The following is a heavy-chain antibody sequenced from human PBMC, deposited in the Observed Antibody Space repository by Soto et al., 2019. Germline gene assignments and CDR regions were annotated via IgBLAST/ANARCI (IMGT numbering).Heavy chain of an antibody. CDR3: ARDLVVVPAAQDY. J-gene: IGHJ4*02. V-gene: IGHV3-33*01. Sequence: PGGSLRLSCAASGFTFSSYGMHWVRQAPGKGLEWVAVIWYDGSNKYYADSVKGRFTISRDNSKNTLYLQMNSLRAEDTAVYYCARDLVVVPAAQDYWGQGTLVTVSS. CDR2: IWYDGSNK. D-gene: IGHD2-2*01. CDR1: GFTFSSYG.